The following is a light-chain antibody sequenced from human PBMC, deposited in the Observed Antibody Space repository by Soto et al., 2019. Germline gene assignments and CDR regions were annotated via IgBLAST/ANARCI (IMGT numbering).Light chain of an antibody. CDR1: QSVSSSY. J-gene: IGKJ1*01. V-gene: IGKV3-20*01. CDR2: GAS. Sequence: EIVLTQSPGTLSLYPGERATLSCRAIQSVSSSYLAWYQQKPGQAPRLLIYGASSRATGIPDRFSGSGSGTDFTLTISRLEPEDFAVYYCQQYGSSGTFGQGTKVDIK. CDR3: QQYGSSGT.